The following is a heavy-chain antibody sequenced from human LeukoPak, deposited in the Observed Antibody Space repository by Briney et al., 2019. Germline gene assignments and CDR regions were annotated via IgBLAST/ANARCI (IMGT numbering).Heavy chain of an antibody. D-gene: IGHD3-9*01. V-gene: IGHV3-7*01. CDR3: ARLDEAFET. CDR2: IKFDGNDK. CDR1: GFTFSRYW. Sequence: SGESLKISCVTSGFTFSRYWLAWVRQAPGKGLEWVANIKFDGNDKYYADSMKGRFTISRDNAKNSVYLQMNTLRAEDTALYYCARLDEAFETWGQGTLVTASS. J-gene: IGHJ5*02.